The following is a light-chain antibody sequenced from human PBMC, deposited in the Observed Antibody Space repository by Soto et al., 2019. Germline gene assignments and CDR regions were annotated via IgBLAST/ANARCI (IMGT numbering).Light chain of an antibody. CDR3: SSYVPTSVLVL. V-gene: IGLV2-23*02. J-gene: IGLJ3*02. Sequence: QSALTQPASVSGSPGQSITISRTGTSGDIGTYALVSWFQQHPGRAPKLIIFEVTRRPSGVSNRFSGSKSGNTASLTISGLQPEDEAVYYCSSYVPTSVLVLFGGGTKLTVL. CDR2: EVT. CDR1: SGDIGTYAL.